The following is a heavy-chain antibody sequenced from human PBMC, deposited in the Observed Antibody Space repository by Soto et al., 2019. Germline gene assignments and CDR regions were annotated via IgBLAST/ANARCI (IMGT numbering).Heavy chain of an antibody. CDR1: GFSWSRYM. Sequence: EVQLVESGGGCGQPGGSLRLSCAASGFSWSRYMMNGVLQAPGQGLEWIEYISNTGSSIEYADSVKGRFTIARDNARNTLYLQMRGLRAEDTALYYCVRHAPLPPGQWLNLALWGPGTPVTLSS. V-gene: IGHV3-48*03. D-gene: IGHD6-19*01. CDR3: VRHAPLPPGQWLNLAL. J-gene: IGHJ4*02. CDR2: ISNTGSSI.